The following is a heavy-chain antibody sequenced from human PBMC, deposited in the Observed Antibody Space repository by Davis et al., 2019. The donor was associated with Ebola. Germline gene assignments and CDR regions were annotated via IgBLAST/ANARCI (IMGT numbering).Heavy chain of an antibody. CDR3: STLDILTAYVPYAMDV. CDR2: VDPKAGKT. Sequence: ASVKVSCKGSGYTFSDYYIHWVQGAPGKGLEWVGLVDPKAGKTVYAEKFQDRVTITADKSTDTVYMELSSLRYEDTAVYYCSTLDILTAYVPYAMDVWGQGTTVTVSS. V-gene: IGHV1-69-2*01. J-gene: IGHJ6*02. CDR1: GYTFSDYY. D-gene: IGHD3-9*01.